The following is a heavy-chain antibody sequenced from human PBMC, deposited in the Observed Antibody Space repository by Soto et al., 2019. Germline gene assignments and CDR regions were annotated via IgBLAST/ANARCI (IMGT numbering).Heavy chain of an antibody. J-gene: IGHJ3*02. CDR3: ERDSRLWGSTGWKRENLFDI. Sequence: QVQLEQSGAEVKRPGSSVKVSCKTSGGNFNTYPISWVRQAPGHRLEWMGKIIPIFGTPDYAQKFQGRVTINADEATTTVHMELRSLKSDDSAVYYCERDSRLWGSTGWKRENLFDIWGQGTMVTVSS. CDR2: IIPIFGTP. V-gene: IGHV1-69*18. D-gene: IGHD3-16*01. CDR1: GGNFNTYP.